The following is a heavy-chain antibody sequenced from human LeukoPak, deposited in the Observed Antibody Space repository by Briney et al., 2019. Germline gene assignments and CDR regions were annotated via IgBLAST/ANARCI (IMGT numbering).Heavy chain of an antibody. D-gene: IGHD3-3*01. CDR1: GGTFSSYA. J-gene: IGHJ6*02. CDR2: IIPIFGTA. Sequence: GASVKVSCKASGGTFSSYAISWVRQAPGQGLEWMGGIIPIFGTANYAQKFQGRVTITADESTSTAYMELSSLRSEDTAVYYCARMGITIFGVVIMRYYGMDVWGQGTTVTVSS. V-gene: IGHV1-69*01. CDR3: ARMGITIFGVVIMRYYGMDV.